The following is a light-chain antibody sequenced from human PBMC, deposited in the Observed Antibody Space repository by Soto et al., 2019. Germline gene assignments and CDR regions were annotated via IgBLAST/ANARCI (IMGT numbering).Light chain of an antibody. CDR1: STDVGEYNY. CDR2: EVF. Sequence: QSALTQPPSASGSPGQSVTIPCTGTSTDVGEYNYVSWYQHHPGKAPKLLIYEVFRRPSGVPDRFSGSKSGNTASLTVSGLQAEDEADYYCSSYAGRDSWRFGGGTKVTVL. V-gene: IGLV2-8*01. J-gene: IGLJ3*02. CDR3: SSYAGRDSWR.